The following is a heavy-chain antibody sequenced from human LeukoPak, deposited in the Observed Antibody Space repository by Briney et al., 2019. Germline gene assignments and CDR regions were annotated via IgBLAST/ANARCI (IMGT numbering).Heavy chain of an antibody. CDR1: GGSISSYY. D-gene: IGHD1-26*01. J-gene: IGHJ4*02. Sequence: SETLSLTCTVSGGSISSYYWSWIRQPPGKGLEWIGYIYYSGSTNYNPSLKSRVTISVDTSKNQFSLKLSSVTAADTAVYYCARVPALSGSYSVFXYXXXGTLVTV. CDR2: IYYSGST. CDR3: ARVPALSGSYSVFXY. V-gene: IGHV4-59*01.